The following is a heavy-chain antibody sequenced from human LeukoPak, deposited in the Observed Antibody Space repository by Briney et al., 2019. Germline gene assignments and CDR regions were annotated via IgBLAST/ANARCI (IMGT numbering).Heavy chain of an antibody. J-gene: IGHJ4*02. CDR1: GGSFSGYY. CDR3: ASAGPDYSNYCFDY. CDR2: INHSGST. Sequence: SETLSLTCAVYGGSFSGYYWSWIRQPPGKGLEWIGEINHSGSTNYNPSLKSRVTISIDTSKNQFSLKLSSVTAADMAVYYCASAGPDYSNYCFDYWGQGVLVTVSS. D-gene: IGHD4-11*01. V-gene: IGHV4-34*01.